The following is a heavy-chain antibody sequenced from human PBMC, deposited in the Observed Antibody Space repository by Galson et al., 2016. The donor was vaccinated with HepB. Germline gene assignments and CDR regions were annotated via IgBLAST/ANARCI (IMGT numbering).Heavy chain of an antibody. CDR1: GVTLSNYV. J-gene: IGHJ6*03. D-gene: IGHD2-8*01. CDR2: MSGGGHT. V-gene: IGHV3-23*01. CDR3: STNTTTAAMDV. Sequence: SLRLSCAGSGVTLSNYVVMWVRQTPGMGLAWVSAMSGGGHTFYADSVKGRFTISRDSSKNTLFLDMNGLRTEDTAIYYCSTNTTTAAMDVWGKGTTVIVSS.